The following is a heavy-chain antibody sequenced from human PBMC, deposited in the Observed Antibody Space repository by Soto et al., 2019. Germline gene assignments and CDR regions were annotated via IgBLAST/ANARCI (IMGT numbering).Heavy chain of an antibody. CDR2: IRSQGDGGTA. CDR3: ITAPLR. V-gene: IGHV3-15*01. CDR1: GFTFSNAW. J-gene: IGHJ4*02. Sequence: QLVESGGGFVKPGMSLRLTCAASGFTFSNAWMTWVRQAPGKGLEXXXLIRSQGDGGTADYAAPVRGRFTXSRDDSQXLVFLHMDNLQPEDTAVYYCITAPLRWGQGTLVTVSS.